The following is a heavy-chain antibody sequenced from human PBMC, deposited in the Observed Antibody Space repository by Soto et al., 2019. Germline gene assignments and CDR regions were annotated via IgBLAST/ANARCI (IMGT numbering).Heavy chain of an antibody. Sequence: GGSLRLSCAAAGFNFSSFGMHWVRQAPGKGLEWVALMSYDGSSKYYQDSLKGRFTISRDKSKNTLYLQMSSLRVEDTAVYYCARDRGWSSADLEYWGQGTLVTVSS. V-gene: IGHV3-30*03. CDR1: GFNFSSFG. CDR3: ARDRGWSSADLEY. D-gene: IGHD6-19*01. J-gene: IGHJ4*02. CDR2: MSYDGSSK.